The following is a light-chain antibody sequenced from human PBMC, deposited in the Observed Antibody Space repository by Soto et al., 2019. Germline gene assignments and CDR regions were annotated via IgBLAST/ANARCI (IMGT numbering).Light chain of an antibody. CDR2: EVT. V-gene: IGLV2-18*02. J-gene: IGLJ3*02. CDR3: SSYTSRSAWV. CDR1: SGDVGGYNR. Sequence: QSALTQPPAVSGSPGQSVTISCTGTSGDVGGYNRVSWYQQPPGTAPKLMLYEVTNPPSGVPDRFSGSKSGNPASLNISVLQAEDEAEYYCSSYTSRSAWVFGGGTKLTVL.